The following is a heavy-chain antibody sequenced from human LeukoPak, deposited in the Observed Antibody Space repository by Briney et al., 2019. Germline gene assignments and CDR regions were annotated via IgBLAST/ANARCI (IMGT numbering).Heavy chain of an antibody. CDR3: AKIQRYRCDTAWDRIDS. Sequence: GGSLRLSCAASGFTFSNYGMHWVRQAPGKGLEWVAVISHDGSSEYYADSVKGRFTISRDNSQNTLFLQMNSLSAADTAVYYCAKIQRYRCDTAWDRIDSWGQGTLVTVSS. J-gene: IGHJ4*02. V-gene: IGHV3-30*18. CDR2: ISHDGSSE. D-gene: IGHD3-16*02. CDR1: GFTFSNYG.